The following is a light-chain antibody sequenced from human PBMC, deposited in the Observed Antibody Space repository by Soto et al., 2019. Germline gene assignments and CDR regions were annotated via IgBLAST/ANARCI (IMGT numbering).Light chain of an antibody. Sequence: QSVLTQPPSVSGAPGQRVTISCTGSSSNIGAGYDVHWYQQLPGTAPKLLISGNSNRPSGVPDRFSGSKSGTSASLAITGRQAEDEADYYCQSYDSSLSGYVFGTGTKLTVL. CDR2: GNS. J-gene: IGLJ1*01. CDR1: SSNIGAGYD. V-gene: IGLV1-40*01. CDR3: QSYDSSLSGYV.